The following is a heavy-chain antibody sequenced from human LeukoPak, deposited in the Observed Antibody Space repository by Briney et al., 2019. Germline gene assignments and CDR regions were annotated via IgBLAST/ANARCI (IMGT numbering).Heavy chain of an antibody. Sequence: GASVKVSCKASGGTFSSYAISWVRQAPGQGLEWMGGIIPIFGTANYAQKFQGRVTITADESTSTAYMELSSLRSEDTAVYYCARIPLITGTTRYYYYMDVWGKGTTVTVSS. CDR2: IIPIFGTA. CDR3: ARIPLITGTTRYYYYMDV. V-gene: IGHV1-69*13. D-gene: IGHD1-20*01. CDR1: GGTFSSYA. J-gene: IGHJ6*03.